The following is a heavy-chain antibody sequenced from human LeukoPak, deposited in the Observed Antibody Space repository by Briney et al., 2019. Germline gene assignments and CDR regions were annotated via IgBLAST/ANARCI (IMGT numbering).Heavy chain of an antibody. CDR2: IYTSGST. Sequence: PSETLSLTCTVSGGSISSGSYYWSWIRQPAGKGLEWIGRIYTSGSTNYNPSLKSRVTISVYTSKNQFSLKLSSVTAADTAVYYCARGDFWSGYYFYWGQGTLVTVSS. D-gene: IGHD3-3*01. V-gene: IGHV4-61*02. CDR1: GGSISSGSYY. J-gene: IGHJ4*02. CDR3: ARGDFWSGYYFY.